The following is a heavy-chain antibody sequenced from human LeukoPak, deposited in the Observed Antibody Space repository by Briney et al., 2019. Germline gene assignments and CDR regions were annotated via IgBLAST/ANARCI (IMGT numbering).Heavy chain of an antibody. CDR3: AAGGVIPQDYYYGMDV. V-gene: IGHV3-30*03. CDR1: GFTFSSYG. D-gene: IGHD3-16*02. Sequence: GRSLRLSCAASGFTFSSYGMHWVRQAPGKGLEWVAVISYDGSDKYYADSVKGRFTISRDNSKNTLYLQMNSLRAEDTAVYYCAAGGVIPQDYYYGMDVWGKGTTVTVSS. J-gene: IGHJ6*04. CDR2: ISYDGSDK.